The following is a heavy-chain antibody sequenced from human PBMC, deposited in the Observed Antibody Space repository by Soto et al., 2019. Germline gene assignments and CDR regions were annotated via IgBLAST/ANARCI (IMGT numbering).Heavy chain of an antibody. CDR2: IIPIFGTA. CDR1: GGTFSSYA. D-gene: IGHD3-3*01. J-gene: IGHJ6*02. CDR3: ARARAWYYDFWSGYSAAYYYYGMDV. Sequence: GASVKVSCKASGGTFSSYAISWVRQAPGQGLEWMGGIIPIFGTANYAQKFQGRVTITADESTSTAYMELSSLRSEDTAVYYCARARAWYYDFWSGYSAAYYYYGMDVWGQGTTVTVSS. V-gene: IGHV1-69*13.